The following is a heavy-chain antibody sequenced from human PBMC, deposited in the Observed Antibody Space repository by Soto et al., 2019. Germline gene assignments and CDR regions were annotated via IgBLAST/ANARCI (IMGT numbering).Heavy chain of an antibody. J-gene: IGHJ4*02. V-gene: IGHV4-59*08. D-gene: IGHD1-26*01. CDR3: ARRPPREPTLFDY. CDR1: GGSISSYY. CDR2: IYYSGST. Sequence: SSETLSLTCTVSGGSISSYYWSWIRQPPGKGLEWIGYIYYSGSTNYNPSLKSRVTISVDTSKNQFSLKLSSVTAADTAVYYCARRPPREPTLFDYWGQGTLVTVSS.